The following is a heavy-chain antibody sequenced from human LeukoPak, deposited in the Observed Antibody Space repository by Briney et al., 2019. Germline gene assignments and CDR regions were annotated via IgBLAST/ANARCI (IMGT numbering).Heavy chain of an antibody. V-gene: IGHV4-61*02. CDR3: ARSNSGSYRELDY. CDR1: GDSINSGSDL. J-gene: IGHJ4*02. Sequence: SHTLSLTCTVSGDSINSGSDLWSWIRQPAGGGLEWIGRICTSGITNYNSSLMSRAPISIYTSKNQFSLKLSSVTAADTAVYYCARSNSGSYRELDYWGQGALVTVSS. CDR2: ICTSGIT. D-gene: IGHD1-26*01.